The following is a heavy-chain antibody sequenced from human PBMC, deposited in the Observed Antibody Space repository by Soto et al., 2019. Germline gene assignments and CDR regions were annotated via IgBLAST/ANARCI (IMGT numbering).Heavy chain of an antibody. CDR3: ANQKGVRFDY. CDR1: GFTFSSYA. V-gene: IGHV3-30-3*01. CDR2: ISYDGSNK. J-gene: IGHJ4*02. Sequence: QVQLVESGGGVVQPGRSLRLSWAASGFTFSSYAMHWVRHAPGKGLEWVAVISYDGSNKYYADSVKGRFTISRDNSKNKLYLRMNSLRAEDTAVYYCANQKGVRFDYWGQGTLVTVSS. D-gene: IGHD4-17*01.